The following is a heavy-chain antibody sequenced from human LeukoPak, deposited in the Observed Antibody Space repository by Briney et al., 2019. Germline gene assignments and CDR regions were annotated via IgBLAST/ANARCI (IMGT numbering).Heavy chain of an antibody. J-gene: IGHJ4*02. Sequence: SETLSLTCSVSGGSISSSSYQWGWIRQPPGKGLEFIGSIYYSGSTNYNPSLKSRVTISVDTSKNQFSLKLSSVTAADTAVYYCASYHYYDSSGYPFSFDYWGRGTLVTVSS. CDR1: GGSISSSSYQ. CDR3: ASYHYYDSSGYPFSFDY. CDR2: IYYSGST. D-gene: IGHD3-22*01. V-gene: IGHV4-39*07.